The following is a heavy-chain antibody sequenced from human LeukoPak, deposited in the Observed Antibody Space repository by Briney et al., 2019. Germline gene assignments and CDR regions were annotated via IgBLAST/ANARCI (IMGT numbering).Heavy chain of an antibody. Sequence: SETQSLTCAVYGGSFSGYYWSWIRQPPGKGLEWIGEINHSGSTNYNPSLKSRVTISVDTSKNQFSLKLSSVTAADTAVYYCARVKTSQSHAFDIWGQGTMVTVSS. V-gene: IGHV4-34*01. CDR1: GGSFSGYY. CDR3: ARVKTSQSHAFDI. J-gene: IGHJ3*02. CDR2: INHSGST.